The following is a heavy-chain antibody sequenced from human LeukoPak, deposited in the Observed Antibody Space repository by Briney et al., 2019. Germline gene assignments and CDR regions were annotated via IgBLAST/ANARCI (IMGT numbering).Heavy chain of an antibody. CDR1: GFTFSNHN. J-gene: IGHJ4*02. CDR3: ASYYGLDY. D-gene: IGHD4-17*01. V-gene: IGHV3-21*01. Sequence: GGSLRLSCAASGFTFSNHNMNWVRQAPGKGLEWIASISSGSSYIYYANSVKGRFTISRDNAKNSVYLQMNILRAEDTAIYYCASYYGLDYWGQGTLVTVSS. CDR2: ISSGSSYI.